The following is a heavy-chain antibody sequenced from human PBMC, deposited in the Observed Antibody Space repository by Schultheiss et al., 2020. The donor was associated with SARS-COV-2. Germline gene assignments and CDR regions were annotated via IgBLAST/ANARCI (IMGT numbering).Heavy chain of an antibody. Sequence: SETLSLTCTVSGGSISSADYYWSWIRQLPGKGLEWIGCVYYSGNTNYNPSLKSRITISLDTSKNQFSLKLRSVTAADTAVYYCARVFGVTGTDYWGQGTLVTVSS. D-gene: IGHD1-20*01. CDR1: GGSISSADYY. CDR3: ARVFGVTGTDY. CDR2: VYYSGNT. J-gene: IGHJ4*02. V-gene: IGHV4-30-4*08.